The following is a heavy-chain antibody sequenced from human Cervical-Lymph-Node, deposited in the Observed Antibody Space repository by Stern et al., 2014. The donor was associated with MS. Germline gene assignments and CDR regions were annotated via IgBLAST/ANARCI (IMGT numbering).Heavy chain of an antibody. CDR3: SRHLPYSSSWYNWFDP. V-gene: IGHV4-39*01. CDR1: GGSVSDSRYY. J-gene: IGHJ5*02. Sequence: QVQLQESGPGLVKPSETLSLTCAVSGGSVSDSRYYWGWIRQPPGKGLEWIGSVSYTGSTYNNPSLKSRVTIPVDTTKNHFSLQLPSVTAADTALYYCSRHLPYSSSWYNWFDPWGQGTLVTVSS. CDR2: VSYTGST. D-gene: IGHD6-13*01.